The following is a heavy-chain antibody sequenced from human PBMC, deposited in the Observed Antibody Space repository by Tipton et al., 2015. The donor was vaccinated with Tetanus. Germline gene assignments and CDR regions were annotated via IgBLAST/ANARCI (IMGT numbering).Heavy chain of an antibody. V-gene: IGHV4-59*01. D-gene: IGHD2-2*01. J-gene: IGHJ4*02. CDR2: VYYNGNT. Sequence: TLSLTCAVYGASFSDYYWSWIRQPPGKGLEWIGYVYYNGNTHYNPALKSRVTISVDTSKNQFSLKLSSVTAADTAIYYCAREVPAAGHFDSWGQGTLVTVSS. CDR1: GASFSDYY. CDR3: AREVPAAGHFDS.